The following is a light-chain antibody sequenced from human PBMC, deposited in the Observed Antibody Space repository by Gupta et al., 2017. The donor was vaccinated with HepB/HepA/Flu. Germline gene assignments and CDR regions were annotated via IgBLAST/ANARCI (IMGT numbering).Light chain of an antibody. V-gene: IGKV3-15*01. CDR3: QQDNLWPWT. J-gene: IGKJ1*01. CDR2: NRS. Sequence: EIVMTQSPGTLSVSPGERATLSCRASQTINSHVAWYQQKPGQAPRLLIFNRSTRGTAIPARFSGSGSGTEFTLTISSLQSEDFVVYYCQQDNLWPWTFGQGTKVEI. CDR1: QTINSH.